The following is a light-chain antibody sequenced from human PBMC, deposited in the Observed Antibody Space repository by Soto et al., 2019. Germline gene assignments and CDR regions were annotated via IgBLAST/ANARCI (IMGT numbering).Light chain of an antibody. Sequence: EILLTQSPGTLSWSPGERATLSWRASQSVSSSYLAWYQQKPGQAPRLLIYGASRRATGIPDRFSGSASGTDFTLTISRLEPEDFAVYFCQQYSDLTMTFGHGTRLEIK. CDR1: QSVSSSY. J-gene: IGKJ5*01. V-gene: IGKV3-20*01. CDR2: GAS. CDR3: QQYSDLTMT.